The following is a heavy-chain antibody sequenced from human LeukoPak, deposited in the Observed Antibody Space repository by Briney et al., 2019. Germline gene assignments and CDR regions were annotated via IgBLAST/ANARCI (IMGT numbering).Heavy chain of an antibody. CDR1: GGSIRGFY. D-gene: IGHD5-18*01. V-gene: IGHV4-4*07. Sequence: PSETLSLTCTVSGGSIRGFYWSWIRQPAGKGLDWIGRIHSSGSTNYNPSLKSRITMSVDTSKSQFSLELSSVTAADTAVYYCARGRTSVRGYSYGISRGNWFDPWGQGTLVTVSS. CDR3: ARGRTSVRGYSYGISRGNWFDP. J-gene: IGHJ5*02. CDR2: IHSSGST.